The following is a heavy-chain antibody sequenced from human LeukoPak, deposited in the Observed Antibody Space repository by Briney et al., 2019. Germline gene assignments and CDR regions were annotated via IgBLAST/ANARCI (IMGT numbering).Heavy chain of an antibody. Sequence: KPSQTLFLTCTVSGGSISSGSYYWSWIRQPAGKGLEWIGRIYTSGSTNYNPSLKSRVTISVDTSKNQFSLKLSSVTAADTAVYYCARRGEDYGDYGGAFDIWGQGTMVTVSS. CDR3: ARRGEDYGDYGGAFDI. D-gene: IGHD4-17*01. V-gene: IGHV4-61*02. CDR2: IYTSGST. J-gene: IGHJ3*02. CDR1: GGSISSGSYY.